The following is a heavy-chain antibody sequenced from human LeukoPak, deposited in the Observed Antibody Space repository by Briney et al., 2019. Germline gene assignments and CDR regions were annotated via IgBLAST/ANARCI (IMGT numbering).Heavy chain of an antibody. CDR3: ASSDPFWSGYYDY. D-gene: IGHD3-3*01. Sequence: ASVKVSYKASGYTFTSYDINWVRQATGQGLEWTGWMNPNSGNTGYAQKFQGRVTMTRNTSISTAYMELSSLRSEDTAVYYCASSDPFWSGYYDYWGQGTLVTVSS. J-gene: IGHJ4*02. CDR1: GYTFTSYD. CDR2: MNPNSGNT. V-gene: IGHV1-8*01.